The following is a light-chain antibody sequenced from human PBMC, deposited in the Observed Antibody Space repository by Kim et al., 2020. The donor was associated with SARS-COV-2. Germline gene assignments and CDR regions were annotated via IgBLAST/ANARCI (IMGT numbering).Light chain of an antibody. Sequence: ACVGDRVTITCRAIQSISRWLAWYQQKPGKAPNLLIYDASNLGSGVPSRFSGSVSGTEFTLTISSLQPDDFATYYCQQYYSYPWTFGQGTKVDIK. CDR1: QSISRW. J-gene: IGKJ1*01. CDR3: QQYYSYPWT. CDR2: DAS. V-gene: IGKV1-5*01.